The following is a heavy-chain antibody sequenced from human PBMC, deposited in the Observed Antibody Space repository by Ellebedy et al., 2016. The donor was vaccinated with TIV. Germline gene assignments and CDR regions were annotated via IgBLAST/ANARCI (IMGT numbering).Heavy chain of an antibody. V-gene: IGHV4-38-2*02. J-gene: IGHJ4*02. Sequence: MPGGSLRLSCTVSGYSINSGNSWVWILQPPGKCLEWFGSLYHSRSTYYNPSLMSRVAISVDTSKNQFSLKLSSVTEEDTAGYYCAGKGWVANWGQGTLVTVSS. CDR2: LYHSRST. CDR3: AGKGWVAN. CDR1: GYSINSGNS. D-gene: IGHD1-26*01.